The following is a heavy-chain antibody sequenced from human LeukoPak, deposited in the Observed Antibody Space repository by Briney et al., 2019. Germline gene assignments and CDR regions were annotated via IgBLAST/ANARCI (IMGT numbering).Heavy chain of an antibody. V-gene: IGHV3-21*01. CDR3: ARETGPGGTGYPDY. CDR1: GFTFSSYS. Sequence: GGSLRLSCAASGFTFSSYSMNWVRQAPGKGLEWVLSISSSSSYIYYADSVKGRFTISRDNAKNSLYLQMNSLRAEDTAVYYCARETGPGGTGYPDYWGQGTLVTVSS. J-gene: IGHJ4*02. D-gene: IGHD1-14*01. CDR2: ISSSSSYI.